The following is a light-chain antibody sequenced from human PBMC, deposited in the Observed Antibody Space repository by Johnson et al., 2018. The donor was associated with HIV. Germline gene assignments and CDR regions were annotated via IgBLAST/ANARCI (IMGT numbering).Light chain of an antibody. J-gene: IGLJ1*01. Sequence: QSVLTQPPSVSAAPGQKVTISCSGSNSNIGNNYVSWFQQLPGTAPKLLIYENTKRPSGIPDRFSGSRSGTAATLGITGLQTGDEADYFGAQCYNSLRVFGTRTKDTVL. V-gene: IGLV1-51*02. CDR2: ENT. CDR3: AQCYNSLRV. CDR1: NSNIGNNY.